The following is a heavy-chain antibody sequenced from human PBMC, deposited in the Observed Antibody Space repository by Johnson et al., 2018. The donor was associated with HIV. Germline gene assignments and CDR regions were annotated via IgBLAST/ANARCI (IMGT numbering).Heavy chain of an antibody. CDR2: ISSDGNT. V-gene: IGHV3-66*01. D-gene: IGHD1-1*01. CDR3: ARDGTETGPDDAFDI. CDR1: GFTVSSNY. Sequence: VQLVESGGGLVQPGGSLRLSCAVSGFTVSSNYITWVRRAPGKGLEWVSVISSDGNTYYADSVTDRFTISRDISKNTIYLQMNSLRSEDTAMYYCARDGTETGPDDAFDIWGQGTMVTVSS. J-gene: IGHJ3*02.